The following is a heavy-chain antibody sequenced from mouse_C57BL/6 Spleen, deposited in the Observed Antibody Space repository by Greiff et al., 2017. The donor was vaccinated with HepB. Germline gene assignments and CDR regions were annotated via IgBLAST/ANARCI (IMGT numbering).Heavy chain of an antibody. CDR2: KNPSNGGT. Sequence: QVQLQQPGTELVKPGASVKLSCKASGYTFTSYWRHWVKQRPGKGLEWKGNKNPSNGGTNYNEKFKSKATQTVDKSASTAYMKLSSLTSEDSAFYYCGSRFDTTVVDDYYAMDYWGQGTSVTVSS. V-gene: IGHV1-53*01. CDR1: GYTFTSYW. D-gene: IGHD1-1*01. J-gene: IGHJ4*01. CDR3: GSRFDTTVVDDYYAMDY.